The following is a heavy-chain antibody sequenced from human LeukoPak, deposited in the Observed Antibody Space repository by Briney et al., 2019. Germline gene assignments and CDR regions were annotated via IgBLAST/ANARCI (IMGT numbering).Heavy chain of an antibody. J-gene: IGHJ4*02. CDR2: INSDGSST. D-gene: IGHD1-26*01. V-gene: IGHV3-74*01. CDR1: GSTFSSYW. CDR3: ARVGRGREILPDY. Sequence: GGSLRLSCAASGSTFSSYWMHWVRQAPGKGLVWVSHINSDGSSTNYADSVKGRFTISRDNAKNTLYLHMNSLRAEDTAVYYCARVGRGREILPDYWGQGTLVTVSS.